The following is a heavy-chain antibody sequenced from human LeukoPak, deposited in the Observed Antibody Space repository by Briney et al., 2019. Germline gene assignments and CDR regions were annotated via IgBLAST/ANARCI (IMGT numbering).Heavy chain of an antibody. CDR1: GFTFSSYW. CDR3: AKGPRRLIVVVPAAMIDY. J-gene: IGHJ4*02. V-gene: IGHV3-74*01. D-gene: IGHD2-2*01. CDR2: IKSDGSST. Sequence: GGSLRLSCAASGFTFSSYWMHWVRQAPGKGLVWVSRIKSDGSSTSSADSVKGRFTISRDNSKNTLYLQMNSLRAEDTAVYYCAKGPRRLIVVVPAAMIDYWGQGTLVTVSS.